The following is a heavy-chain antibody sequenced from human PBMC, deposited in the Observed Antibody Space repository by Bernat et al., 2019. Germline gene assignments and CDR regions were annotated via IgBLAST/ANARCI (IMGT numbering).Heavy chain of an antibody. CDR2: IWYDGSNK. CDR1: GFIFSDYG. CDR3: ARDRGSSPGDY. V-gene: IGHV3-33*01. D-gene: IGHD6-6*01. J-gene: IGHJ4*02. Sequence: QVQLVESGGGVVQPGRSLRLSCAASGFIFSDYGMHWVRQAPGKGLEWVAVIWYDGSNKYYADSVKGRFTISRDNSKKTLYLQMNSLRAEDTAVYYCARDRGSSPGDYWGQGTLVTVSS.